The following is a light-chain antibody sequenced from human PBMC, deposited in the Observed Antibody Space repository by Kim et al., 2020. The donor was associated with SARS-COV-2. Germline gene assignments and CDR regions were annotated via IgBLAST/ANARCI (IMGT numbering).Light chain of an antibody. Sequence: NYVSWYQQFPGTAPKLLIYDYNQRPTGIPDRFSGSKSGSSATLDITALQPGDEADYYCGTWDSGLSAWLFGGGTQLTVL. CDR3: GTWDSGLSAWL. V-gene: IGLV1-51*01. CDR2: DYN. J-gene: IGLJ2*01. CDR1: NY.